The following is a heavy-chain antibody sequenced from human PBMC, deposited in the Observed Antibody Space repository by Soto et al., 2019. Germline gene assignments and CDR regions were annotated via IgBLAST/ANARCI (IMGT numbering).Heavy chain of an antibody. Sequence: GGSLRLSCAASGFTFSSNWMYWVRQAPGKGLVWVSRINTDGSVTSYADSVKGRFTISRDNAKNTLYLQMNSLRTEDTAVYYCARYSSGAGDYWGQGTLVTVSS. CDR2: INTDGSVT. CDR1: GFTFSSNW. D-gene: IGHD6-19*01. V-gene: IGHV3-74*01. CDR3: ARYSSGAGDY. J-gene: IGHJ4*02.